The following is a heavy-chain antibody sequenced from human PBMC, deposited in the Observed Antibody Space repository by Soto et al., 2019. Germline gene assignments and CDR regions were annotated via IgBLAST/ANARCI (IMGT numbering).Heavy chain of an antibody. D-gene: IGHD5-12*01. J-gene: IGHJ4*02. V-gene: IGHV4-39*01. CDR1: GGSISSSSYY. CDR2: IYFGVST. CDR3: ASTKSGYDSDY. Sequence: QLQLQESGPGLVKPSETLSLTCSVSGGSISSSSYYWGWIRQPPGKGLEWIGSIYFGVSTYYNPSLKSRVTISVDTSKNQFSLKLTSVTAADTAVYYCASTKSGYDSDYWGQGTLVTVSS.